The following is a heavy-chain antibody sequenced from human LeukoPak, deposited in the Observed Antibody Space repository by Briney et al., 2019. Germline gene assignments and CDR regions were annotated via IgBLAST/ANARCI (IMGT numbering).Heavy chain of an antibody. CDR3: AGGSYYYYYYGMDV. Sequence: QPGGSLRLSCAASGFTFDDYAMHWVRQAPGKGLEWVSLISGDGGSTYYADSVKGRFTISRDNSKNSLYLQMNSLRTEDTASYYCAGGSYYYYYYGMDVWGQGTTVTVSS. J-gene: IGHJ6*02. D-gene: IGHD1-26*01. V-gene: IGHV3-43*02. CDR1: GFTFDDYA. CDR2: ISGDGGST.